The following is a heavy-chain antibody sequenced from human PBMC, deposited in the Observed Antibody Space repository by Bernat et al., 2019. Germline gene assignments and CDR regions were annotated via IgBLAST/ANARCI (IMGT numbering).Heavy chain of an antibody. Sequence: QVQLQESGPGLVKPSQTLSLTCTVSGGSISSGGYYWSWIRQHPGKVLEWIGYIYYSCSTYYNPSLKSRVTISVDTSKRQFYLKVSSVTAAEPAVYYCAREMSGYCSSTSCYTGGFDYWGQGTLVTVSS. CDR1: GGSISSGGYY. J-gene: IGHJ4*02. D-gene: IGHD2-2*02. V-gene: IGHV4-31*03. CDR3: AREMSGYCSSTSCYTGGFDY. CDR2: IYYSCST.